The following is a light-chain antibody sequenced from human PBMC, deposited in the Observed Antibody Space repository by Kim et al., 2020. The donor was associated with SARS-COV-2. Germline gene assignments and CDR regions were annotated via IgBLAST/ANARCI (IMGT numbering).Light chain of an antibody. CDR3: ASRDSRGDRVV. CDR1: SLRDYY. CDR2: GKN. Sequence: SSELTQDPAVSVALGQTVRITCQGDSLRDYYASWYQQSAGQAPLLAAYGKNNRPLGIPGRFSASNSRNKASLTNTGVQAEDEADYYCASRDSRGDRVVFG. J-gene: IGLJ2*01. V-gene: IGLV3-19*01.